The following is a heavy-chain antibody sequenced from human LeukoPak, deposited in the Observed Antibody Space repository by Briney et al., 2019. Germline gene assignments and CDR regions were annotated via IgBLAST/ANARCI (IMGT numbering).Heavy chain of an antibody. V-gene: IGHV3-7*01. J-gene: IGHJ4*02. CDR3: ASRGFSITMIDGETPFDY. D-gene: IGHD3-22*01. CDR2: IKQDGSEK. CDR1: GFTFSSYW. Sequence: GGSLRLSCAASGFTFSSYWMSWVRQAPGKGLEWVANIKQDGSEKYYVDSVKGRFTISRDNAKNSLYLQMNSLGAEDTAVYYCASRGFSITMIDGETPFDYWGQGTLITVSS.